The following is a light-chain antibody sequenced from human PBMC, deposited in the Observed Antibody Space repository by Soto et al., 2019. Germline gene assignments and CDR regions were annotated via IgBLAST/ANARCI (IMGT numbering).Light chain of an antibody. Sequence: TGTSRDVGSYNLVSWYQKHPGKAPKLMIYEDSKRPSGVSNRFSGSKSGNTASLTISGLQTDDEAAYYCCSHADSSTYVFGTGSKLTAL. CDR3: CSHADSSTYV. CDR1: SRDVGSYNL. V-gene: IGLV2-23*01. CDR2: EDS. J-gene: IGLJ1*01.